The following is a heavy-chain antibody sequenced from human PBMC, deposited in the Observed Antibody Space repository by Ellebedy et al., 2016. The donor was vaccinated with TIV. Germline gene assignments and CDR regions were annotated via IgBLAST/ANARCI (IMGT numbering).Heavy chain of an antibody. J-gene: IGHJ4*02. D-gene: IGHD2-8*02. CDR1: GESFSTYS. CDR3: PRVAPKRTVLRSRRYWFDY. V-gene: IGHV4-34*01. Sequence: MPSETLSLPCATSGESFSTYSWSWVRQLPVRVLEWIGVISHSVSTTYNPSLESRVVISRDTSKNQFYLKLASLPAAETAVYFCPRVAPKRTVLRSRRYWFDYWGQGTPITVSS. CDR2: ISHSVST.